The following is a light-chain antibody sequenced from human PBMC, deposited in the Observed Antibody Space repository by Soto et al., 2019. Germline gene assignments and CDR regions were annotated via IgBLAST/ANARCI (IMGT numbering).Light chain of an antibody. Sequence: QSVLTQPPSVSGAPGQRVTISCTGSSSNIGAGYDVHWYQQLPGTAPKLLIYGNSNRPSGVPDRFSGSKSGNTASLTVSGLQGEDEAAYYCCSYAGNNNFVVFGGGTKVTVL. V-gene: IGLV1-40*01. J-gene: IGLJ2*01. CDR2: GNS. CDR3: CSYAGNNNFVV. CDR1: SSNIGAGYD.